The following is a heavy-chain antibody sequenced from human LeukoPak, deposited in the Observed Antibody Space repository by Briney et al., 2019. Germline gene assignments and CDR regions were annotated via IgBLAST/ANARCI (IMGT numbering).Heavy chain of an antibody. Sequence: GGSLRLSCATSGFNFDRYTIHWVRRAPGKGLEWVSLAGWAGGTTFYSDSVRGRFTISRDSGRKSVYLQMNSLTTDDTAFYFCAKELDTMFFDYWGQGALVTVSS. CDR3: AKELDTMFFDY. CDR2: AGWAGGTT. J-gene: IGHJ4*02. CDR1: GFNFDRYT. V-gene: IGHV3-43*01. D-gene: IGHD3-10*02.